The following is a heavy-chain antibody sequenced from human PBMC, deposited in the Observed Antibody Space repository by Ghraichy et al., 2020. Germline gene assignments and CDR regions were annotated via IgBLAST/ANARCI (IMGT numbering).Heavy chain of an antibody. Sequence: SETLSLTCAVSGGSFKGYYWSWIRQPPGKGLEWIGDIYYSGSTNYNPSLKSRVTISVDTSKNQLSLKLSSVTAADTAVYYCARLNVVSIGWRWSDLWGQGTLVTVSS. J-gene: IGHJ4*02. CDR1: GGSFKGYY. CDR2: IYYSGST. D-gene: IGHD3-22*01. CDR3: ARLNVVSIGWRWSDL. V-gene: IGHV4-59*08.